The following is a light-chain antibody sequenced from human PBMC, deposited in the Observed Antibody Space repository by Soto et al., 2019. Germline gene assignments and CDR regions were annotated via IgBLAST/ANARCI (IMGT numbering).Light chain of an antibody. CDR3: TSYTSSSTYV. CDR2: EVI. CDR1: SSDVGSYNR. V-gene: IGLV2-18*02. J-gene: IGLJ1*01. Sequence: QSVLTQPPSVSGSPGQSVTISCTGTSSDVGSYNRVSWYQQPPGTAPQLMIYEVINRPSGVPDRFSGSKSGNTASLTISGLQAEDEADYYCTSYTSSSTYVFGTGTKVTVL.